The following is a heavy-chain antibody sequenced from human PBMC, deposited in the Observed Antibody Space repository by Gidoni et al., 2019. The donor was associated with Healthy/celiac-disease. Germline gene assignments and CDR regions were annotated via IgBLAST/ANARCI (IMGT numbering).Heavy chain of an antibody. CDR3: ARHEPNYDFWSGPIDY. CDR1: GGSISSYY. J-gene: IGHJ4*02. D-gene: IGHD3-3*01. V-gene: IGHV4-59*08. CDR2: IYYSGST. Sequence: QVQLQESGPGLVKPSETLSLTCTVSGGSISSYYWSWIRQPPGKGLEWIGYIYYSGSTNYNPSLKLRVTISVDTSKNQFSLKLSSVTAADTAVYYCARHEPNYDFWSGPIDYWGQGTLVTVSS.